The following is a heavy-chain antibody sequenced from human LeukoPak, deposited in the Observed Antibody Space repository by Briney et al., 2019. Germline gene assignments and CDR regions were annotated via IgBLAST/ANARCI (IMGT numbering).Heavy chain of an antibody. CDR2: INPRGGST. CDR1: GYTFTSYY. D-gene: IGHD4-17*01. Sequence: ASVKVSCKASGYTFTSYYMHWVRQAPGQGLEWMGIINPRGGSTSYAQKFQGRVTMTRDMSTSTVYMELSSLRSEDTAVYYCAKDPDYGDYFDYWGQGTLVTVSS. J-gene: IGHJ4*02. CDR3: AKDPDYGDYFDY. V-gene: IGHV1-46*01.